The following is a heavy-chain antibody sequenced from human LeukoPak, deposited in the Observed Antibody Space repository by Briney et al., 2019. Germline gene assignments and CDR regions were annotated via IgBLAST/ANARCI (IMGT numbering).Heavy chain of an antibody. J-gene: IGHJ4*02. Sequence: ASVKVSCKASGYTFTSYGFSWVRQAPGQGLEWMAWISAYNGKTNYAQNFQGRVTMTTDPSTSTAYMELRSLRSADTAVYYCARFSDYGGNSGFDYWGQGTLVTVSS. CDR3: ARFSDYGGNSGFDY. D-gene: IGHD4-23*01. CDR1: GYTFTSYG. V-gene: IGHV1-18*01. CDR2: ISAYNGKT.